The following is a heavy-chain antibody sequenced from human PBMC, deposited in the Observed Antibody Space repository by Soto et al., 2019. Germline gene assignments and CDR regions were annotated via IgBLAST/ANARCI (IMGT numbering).Heavy chain of an antibody. CDR3: ARQTEIVAPFDY. J-gene: IGHJ4*02. Sequence: PSETLSLTCTVSGGSISSSSYYWGWIRQPPGKGLEWIGSIYYSGSTYYNPSLKSRVTISVDTSKNQFSLKLSSVTAADTAVYYCARQTEIVAPFDYWGQGTLVTVSS. CDR1: GGSISSSSYY. V-gene: IGHV4-39*01. D-gene: IGHD2-15*01. CDR2: IYYSGST.